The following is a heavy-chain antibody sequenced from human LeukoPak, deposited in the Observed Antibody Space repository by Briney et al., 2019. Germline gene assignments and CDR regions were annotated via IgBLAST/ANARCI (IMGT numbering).Heavy chain of an antibody. Sequence: PGGSLRLSCAASEFTFSSYGMHWVRQAPGKGLEWVAVIWYDGSNKYYADSVKGRFTISRDNSKNTLYLQMNSLRAEDTAVYYCAKDRVTTRGFFDYWGQGTLVTVSS. V-gene: IGHV3-33*06. CDR3: AKDRVTTRGFFDY. J-gene: IGHJ4*02. CDR2: IWYDGSNK. CDR1: EFTFSSYG. D-gene: IGHD4-17*01.